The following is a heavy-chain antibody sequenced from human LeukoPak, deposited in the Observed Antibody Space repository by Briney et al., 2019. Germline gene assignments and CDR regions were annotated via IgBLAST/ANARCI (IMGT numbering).Heavy chain of an antibody. CDR1: GFTFSSYR. D-gene: IGHD5-18*01. J-gene: IGHJ4*02. Sequence: GGSLRLSCAASGFTFSSYRMSWVRQAPGKGLEWVANIKQDGSEKYYVDSVKGRFTISRDNAENSLYLQMNSLRAEDTAVYYCAREEYTAMFDYWGQGTLVTVSS. CDR3: AREEYTAMFDY. CDR2: IKQDGSEK. V-gene: IGHV3-7*01.